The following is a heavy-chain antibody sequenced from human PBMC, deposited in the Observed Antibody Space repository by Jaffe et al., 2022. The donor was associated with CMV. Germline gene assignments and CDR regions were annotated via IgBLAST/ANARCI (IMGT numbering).Heavy chain of an antibody. CDR1: GGSISSSSYY. Sequence: QLQLQESGPGLVKPSETLSLTCTVSGGSISSSSYYWGWIRQPPGKGLEWIGSIYYSGSTYYNPSLKSRVTISVDTSKNQFSLKLSSVTAADTAVYYCARWELLLGWFDPWGQGTLVTVSS. V-gene: IGHV4-39*01. CDR2: IYYSGST. J-gene: IGHJ5*02. D-gene: IGHD1-26*01. CDR3: ARWELLLGWFDP.